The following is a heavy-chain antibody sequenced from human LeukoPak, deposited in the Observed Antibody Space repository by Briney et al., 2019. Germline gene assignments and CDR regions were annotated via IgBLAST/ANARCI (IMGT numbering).Heavy chain of an antibody. V-gene: IGHV3-48*03. CDR2: ISSSGSTI. CDR1: GFTFSSYE. CDR3: ASQGLDAFDI. Sequence: PGGSLRLSCAASGFTFSSYEMNWVRQAPGKGLEWVSYISSSGSTIYYADSVKGRFTISRDNAKNSLYLQMNSLRAEDTAVYYCASQGLDAFDIWGQGTMVTVSS. J-gene: IGHJ3*02.